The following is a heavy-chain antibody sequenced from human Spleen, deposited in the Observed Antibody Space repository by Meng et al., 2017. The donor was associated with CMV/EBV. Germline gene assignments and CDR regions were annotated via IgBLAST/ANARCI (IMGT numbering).Heavy chain of an antibody. J-gene: IGHJ3*02. Sequence: VSGGPLSGYYWSWIRQPPGKGLEWIGEINYSGGTKHNPSLQSRVTMSVDTSKNQFSLKVKSVTAADTAVYFCARLSSSWSRKAFDIWGQGTMVTVSS. CDR3: ARLSSSWSRKAFDI. CDR1: GGPLSGYY. D-gene: IGHD6-13*01. V-gene: IGHV4-34*01. CDR2: INYSGGT.